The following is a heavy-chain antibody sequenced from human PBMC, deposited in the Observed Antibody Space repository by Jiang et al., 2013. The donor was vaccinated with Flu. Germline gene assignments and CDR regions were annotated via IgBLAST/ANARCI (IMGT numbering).Heavy chain of an antibody. CDR2: INPRSGSI. CDR3: ARDQEESTSGSTWRYYYYDIGR. J-gene: IGHJ6*02. Sequence: SGAEVKKPGASVKVSCKASGYTFTSHYMHWVRQAPGQGLEWMGIINPRSGSITYAQKFQDRVTMTRDTSTSTVYMELSSLRSEDTAVYFCARDQEESTSGSTWRYYYYDIGRLGTKGPRSPSP. CDR1: GYTFTSHY. V-gene: IGHV1-46*03. D-gene: IGHD1-26*01.